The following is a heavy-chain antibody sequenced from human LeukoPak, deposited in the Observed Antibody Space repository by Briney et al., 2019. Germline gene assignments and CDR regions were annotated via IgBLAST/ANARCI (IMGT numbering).Heavy chain of an antibody. CDR2: ISGGGGST. Sequence: AGSLRLYCAASGFGFNNYAMTWVRQAPGKGLEWVSTISGGGGSTYYADSVKGRFTISRDNSKDTLYLQMSSLRAEDTAVYYCASPSMDTAVFMIDYWGQGTLVTVSS. V-gene: IGHV3-23*01. D-gene: IGHD5-18*01. J-gene: IGHJ4*02. CDR1: GFGFNNYA. CDR3: ASPSMDTAVFMIDY.